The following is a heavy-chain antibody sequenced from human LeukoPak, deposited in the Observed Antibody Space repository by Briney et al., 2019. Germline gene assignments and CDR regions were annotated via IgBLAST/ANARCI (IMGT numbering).Heavy chain of an antibody. CDR2: INPNSGGT. V-gene: IGHV1-2*02. J-gene: IGHJ4*02. D-gene: IGHD2-2*01. CDR1: GYTFTGYY. Sequence: ASVKVSCKASGYTFTGYYMHWVRQAPGQGLEWMGWINPNSGGTNYAQKFQGGVTMTRDTSISTAYMELSRLRSDDTAVYYCAREVPAAMSVDYWGQGTLVTVSS. CDR3: AREVPAAMSVDY.